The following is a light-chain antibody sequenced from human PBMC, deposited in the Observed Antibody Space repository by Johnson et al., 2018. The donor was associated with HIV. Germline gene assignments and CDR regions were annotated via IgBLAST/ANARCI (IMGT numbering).Light chain of an antibody. CDR3: GTWDSSLYAYV. Sequence: QSVLTQPPSLSAAPGQTVTISCSGSSSNIGNNYVSWYQQLPGTAPKLLIYDNYKRPPGIPDRFSGSKSGTSATLGITGLQTGDEADYYCGTWDSSLYAYVFGTGTKVTVL. CDR2: DNY. V-gene: IGLV1-51*01. J-gene: IGLJ1*01. CDR1: SSNIGNNY.